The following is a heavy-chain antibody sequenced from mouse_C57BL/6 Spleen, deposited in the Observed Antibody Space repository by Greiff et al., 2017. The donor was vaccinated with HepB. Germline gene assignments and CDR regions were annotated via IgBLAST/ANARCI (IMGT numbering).Heavy chain of an antibody. J-gene: IGHJ2*01. D-gene: IGHD1-1*01. CDR3: ARRGFISDY. Sequence: EVQLQQSGPELVKPGASVKISCKASGYSFTGYYMHWVKQSSEKSLEWIGEINPSTGGTSYNQKFKGKATLTVDKSSSTAYMQLKSLTSEDSAVYYGARRGFISDYWGQGTTLTVSS. CDR1: GYSFTGYY. V-gene: IGHV1-43*01. CDR2: INPSTGGT.